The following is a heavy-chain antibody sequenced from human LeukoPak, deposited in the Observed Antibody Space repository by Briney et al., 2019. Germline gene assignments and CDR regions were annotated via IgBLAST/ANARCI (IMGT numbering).Heavy chain of an antibody. Sequence: SETLSLTCTVSGDSINNYYWSWIRQPPGKGLEWIGYIYSSGTIDYNPSLESRVSISVDTSKNQFSLKLSSVTAADTAVYYCARASPHYYDSSGYHNWFDPWGQGTLVTVSS. J-gene: IGHJ5*02. CDR2: IYSSGTI. CDR1: GDSINNYY. CDR3: ARASPHYYDSSGYHNWFDP. D-gene: IGHD3-22*01. V-gene: IGHV4-59*12.